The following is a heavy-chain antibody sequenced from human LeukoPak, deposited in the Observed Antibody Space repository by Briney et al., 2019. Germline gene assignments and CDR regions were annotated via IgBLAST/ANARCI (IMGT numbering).Heavy chain of an antibody. CDR3: ARAGNGYSSSWYVSHFDY. J-gene: IGHJ4*02. D-gene: IGHD6-13*01. CDR1: GGSFSGYY. V-gene: IGHV4-34*01. Sequence: SETLSLTCAVSGGSFSGYYWSWIRQPPGKGLEWIGEINHSGSTNYKPSLKSRVTISLDTSKNQFSLKLSSVTAADTAVYYCARAGNGYSSSWYVSHFDYWGQGTLVTVSS. CDR2: INHSGST.